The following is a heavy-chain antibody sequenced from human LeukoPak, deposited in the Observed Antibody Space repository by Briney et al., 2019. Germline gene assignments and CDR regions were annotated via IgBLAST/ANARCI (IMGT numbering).Heavy chain of an antibody. Sequence: GGSLRLSCAASGFTFSSYGMHWVRQAPGKGLEWVALISYDGSNIQYADSVKGRFTISRDNSKNTLYLQMNSLTAEDTAVYYFARATGSGSYFTDCWGQGTLVTVS. CDR2: ISYDGSNI. CDR1: GFTFSSYG. CDR3: ARATGSGSYFTDC. D-gene: IGHD3-10*01. V-gene: IGHV3-30*03. J-gene: IGHJ4*02.